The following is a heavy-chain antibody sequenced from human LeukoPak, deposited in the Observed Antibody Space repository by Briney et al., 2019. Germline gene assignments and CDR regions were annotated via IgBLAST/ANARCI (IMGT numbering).Heavy chain of an antibody. CDR3: ARGLRRGYSYGYGYAFDI. Sequence: TPSETLSLTCAVYGGSFSGYYWSWIRQPPGKGLEWIGEINHSGSTNYNPSLKSRVTISVDTSKNQFSLKLSPVTAADTAVYYCARGLRRGYSYGYGYAFDIWGQGTMVTVSS. J-gene: IGHJ3*02. D-gene: IGHD5-18*01. CDR2: INHSGST. CDR1: GGSFSGYY. V-gene: IGHV4-34*01.